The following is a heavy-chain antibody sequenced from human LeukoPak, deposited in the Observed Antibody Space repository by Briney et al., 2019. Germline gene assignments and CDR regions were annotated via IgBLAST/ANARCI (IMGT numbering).Heavy chain of an antibody. Sequence: PGGSLRHSRAASGFTLRSYAMSWVRQAPGKGLEWVSAISGGGDIIYYADSVKGRFTISRDNAKNSLYLQMNSLRAEDTAIYYCAGRDCTNGLCQFDYWGQGTLVTVSS. CDR1: GFTLRSYA. V-gene: IGHV3-21*01. J-gene: IGHJ4*02. D-gene: IGHD2-8*01. CDR3: AGRDCTNGLCQFDY. CDR2: ISGGGDII.